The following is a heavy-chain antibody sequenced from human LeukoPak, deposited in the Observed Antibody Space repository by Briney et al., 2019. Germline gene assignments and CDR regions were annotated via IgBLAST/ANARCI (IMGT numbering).Heavy chain of an antibody. CDR1: GGSISSYY. J-gene: IGHJ4*02. Sequence: PSETLSLTCTVSGGSISSYYWSWIRQPPGKGLEWIGYIYYSGSTNYNPSLKSRVIISVDTSKNQFSLKLSSVTAADTAVYYCARRPYYYDSSGYYDYWGQGTLVTVSS. D-gene: IGHD3-22*01. CDR2: IYYSGST. CDR3: ARRPYYYDSSGYYDY. V-gene: IGHV4-59*01.